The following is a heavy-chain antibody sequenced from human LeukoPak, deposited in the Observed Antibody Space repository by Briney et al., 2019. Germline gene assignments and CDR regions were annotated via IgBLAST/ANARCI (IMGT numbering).Heavy chain of an antibody. V-gene: IGHV1-18*01. J-gene: IGHJ4*02. CDR3: ARSGSNWSCDS. D-gene: IGHD6-13*01. CDR1: GYTFTSYG. CDR2: INAGNGDDT. Sequence: EASVKVSCKASGYTFTSYGISWVRQAPGQTLEWMGWINAGNGDDTKYSQKFQARLTMTTDTSATTVYMELNSLRSEDTAVYYCARSGSNWSCDSWGQGTLVTVSS.